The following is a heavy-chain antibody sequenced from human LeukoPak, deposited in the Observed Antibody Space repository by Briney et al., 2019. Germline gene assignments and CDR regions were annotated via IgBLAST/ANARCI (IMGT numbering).Heavy chain of an antibody. CDR3: ARTVLRYFDWFRNWGYMDV. D-gene: IGHD3-9*01. V-gene: IGHV4-34*01. CDR2: INHSGST. CDR1: GGSFSGYY. J-gene: IGHJ6*03. Sequence: SETLSLTCAVYGGSFSGYYWSWIRQPPGKGLEWIGEINHSGSTNYNPSLKSRVTISVDTSKNQFSLKLSSVTAADTAVYYCARTVLRYFDWFRNWGYMDVWGKGTTVTVSS.